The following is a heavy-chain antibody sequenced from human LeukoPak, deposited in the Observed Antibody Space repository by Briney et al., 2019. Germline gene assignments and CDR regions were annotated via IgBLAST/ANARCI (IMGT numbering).Heavy chain of an antibody. J-gene: IGHJ6*02. CDR2: INHSGST. CDR1: GGSFSGYY. D-gene: IGHD3-10*01. CDR3: ARVAYYGSGSYYYYGMDV. V-gene: IGHV4-34*01. Sequence: SETLSLTCAVYGGSFSGYYWSWIRQPPGKGLEWIGEINHSGSTNYNPSPKSRVTISVDTSKNQFSLKLSSVTAADTAVYYCARVAYYGSGSYYYYGMDVWGQGTTVTVSS.